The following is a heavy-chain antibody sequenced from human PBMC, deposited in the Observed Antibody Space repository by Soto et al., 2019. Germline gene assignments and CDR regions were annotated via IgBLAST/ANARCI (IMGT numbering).Heavy chain of an antibody. CDR3: ARGMIGSYCYYCDVMDF. D-gene: IGHD3-22*01. CDR1: GGSFSGYY. Sequence: SETLSLTCAVYGGSFSGYYWSWIRQPPGKGLEWIGEINHSGSTNYNPSLKSRVTISVDTSKNQFSLKLSSVTAADTAVYYCARGMIGSYCYYCDVMDFRGQGSSVTVSS. V-gene: IGHV4-34*01. J-gene: IGHJ6*02. CDR2: INHSGST.